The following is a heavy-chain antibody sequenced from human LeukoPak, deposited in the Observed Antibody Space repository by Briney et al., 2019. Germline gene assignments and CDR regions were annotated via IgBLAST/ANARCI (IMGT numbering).Heavy chain of an antibody. CDR2: IDTSGNT. CDR3: ASSGVAGYMDV. D-gene: IGHD3-3*01. Sequence: SETLSLTCTVFGVSINSYYWTWILQPPGKGLEWIGYIDTSGNTNYNPSLKSRLTISIDTSKNQFSLKLSSVTAADTAVYYCASSGVAGYMDVWGKGTTVTVSS. V-gene: IGHV4-4*09. J-gene: IGHJ6*04. CDR1: GVSINSYY.